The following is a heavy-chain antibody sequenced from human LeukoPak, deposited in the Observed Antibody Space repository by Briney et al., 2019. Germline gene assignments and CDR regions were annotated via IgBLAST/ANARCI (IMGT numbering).Heavy chain of an antibody. CDR3: VSFYETY. J-gene: IGHJ4*02. V-gene: IGHV3-74*01. CDR1: GFTVSDNN. D-gene: IGHD2/OR15-2a*01. CDR2: INSDGSWT. Sequence: GGSLRLSCAASGFTVSDNNMIWVRQVPGKGLVWVSHINSDGSWTSYADSVKGRFTISKDNAKNTVYLQMNSLRAEDTAVYYCVSFYETYWGRGTLVTVSS.